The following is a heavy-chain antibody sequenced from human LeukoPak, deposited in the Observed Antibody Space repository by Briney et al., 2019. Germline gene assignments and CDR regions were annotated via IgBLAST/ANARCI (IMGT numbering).Heavy chain of an antibody. D-gene: IGHD3-3*01. CDR2: IKQDGSAK. CDR1: GFTFSSYA. V-gene: IGHV3-7*01. J-gene: IGHJ5*02. Sequence: GGSLRLSCAASGFTFSSYAMSRVRQAPGKGLEWVANIKQDGSAKYYVDSVKGRFTISRDNAKNLLYLQMNSLRAEDTAVYYCARDSGGPYYDFWSGPWGQGTLVTVSS. CDR3: ARDSGGPYYDFWSGP.